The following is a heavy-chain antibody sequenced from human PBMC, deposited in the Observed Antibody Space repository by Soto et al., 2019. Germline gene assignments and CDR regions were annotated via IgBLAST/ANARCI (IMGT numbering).Heavy chain of an antibody. Sequence: ASVKVSCKASGYTFTSYGISWVRQAPGQGLEWMGWISAYNGNTNYAQKLQGRVTMTTDTSTSTAYMELRSLRSDDTAVYYCARLLWFGEGPPTGDYYYYYMDVWGKGTTVTVSS. J-gene: IGHJ6*03. D-gene: IGHD3-10*01. CDR2: ISAYNGNT. CDR1: GYTFTSYG. CDR3: ARLLWFGEGPPTGDYYYYYMDV. V-gene: IGHV1-18*01.